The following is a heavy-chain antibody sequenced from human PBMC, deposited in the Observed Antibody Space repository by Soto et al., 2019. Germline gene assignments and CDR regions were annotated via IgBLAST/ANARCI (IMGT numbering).Heavy chain of an antibody. CDR1: GFTFSSYW. CDR3: ARVGPKYYYYYMDV. D-gene: IGHD3-10*01. CDR2: IKQDGSEK. V-gene: IGHV3-7*01. J-gene: IGHJ6*03. Sequence: GGSLRLSCAASGFTFSSYWMSWVRQAPGKGLEWVANIKQDGSEKYYVDSVKGRFTISRDNAKNSLYLQMNSLRAEDTAVYYCARVGPKYYYYYMDVWGKGTTVTVSS.